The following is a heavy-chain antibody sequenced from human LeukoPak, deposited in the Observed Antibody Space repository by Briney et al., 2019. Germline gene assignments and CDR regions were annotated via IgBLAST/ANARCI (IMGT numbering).Heavy chain of an antibody. Sequence: ASVKVSCKVSGYTFTNSAMHWVRQAPGQRLEWMGWINAGNGNTKYSQKFQGRATITRDTSASTAYMELSSLRSEDTAVYFCARDLIVPAASDYWGQGTLVTVSS. D-gene: IGHD2-2*01. V-gene: IGHV1-3*01. CDR2: INAGNGNT. CDR1: GYTFTNSA. J-gene: IGHJ4*02. CDR3: ARDLIVPAASDY.